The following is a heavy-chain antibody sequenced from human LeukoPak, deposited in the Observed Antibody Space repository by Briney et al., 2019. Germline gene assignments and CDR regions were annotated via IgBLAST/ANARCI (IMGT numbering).Heavy chain of an antibody. D-gene: IGHD2-8*01. CDR2: IQYDATKK. V-gene: IGHV3-30*02. Sequence: GGSLRLSCATSGFTFSSYGMQWVRQAPGKGLEWVAFIQYDATKKFYAESVRGRFTISRDNSRDTLYLQINSLRPEDTAVYHCANDAWVLRDNVQHLDHWGQGTLVTVSS. J-gene: IGHJ4*02. CDR1: GFTFSSYG. CDR3: ANDAWVLRDNVQHLDH.